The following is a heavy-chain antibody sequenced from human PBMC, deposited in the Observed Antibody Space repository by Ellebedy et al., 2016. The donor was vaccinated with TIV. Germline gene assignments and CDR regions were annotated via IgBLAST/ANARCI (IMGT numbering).Heavy chain of an antibody. D-gene: IGHD3-3*02. CDR3: ARGALYYYAMDV. CDR2: INPNSGVT. V-gene: IGHV1-2*02. Sequence: ASVKVSCXASGYTFTGHYLHWVRQAPGQGIEWMGWINPNSGVTNYAQKFQGRVTMTRDRSISTAYMEVTRLRSDDTAVYYCARGALYYYAMDVWGLGTTVTVSS. J-gene: IGHJ6*02. CDR1: GYTFTGHY.